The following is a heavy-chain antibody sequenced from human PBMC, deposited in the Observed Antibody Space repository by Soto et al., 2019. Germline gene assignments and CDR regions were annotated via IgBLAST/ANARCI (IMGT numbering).Heavy chain of an antibody. CDR1: GLSLSHMGVG. CDR3: AHRAGSSKANPHCGLDV. J-gene: IGHJ6*02. Sequence: QITLKESGPTLVHTTQPLTLTCTFSGLSLSHMGVGVRWIRQPPGKALEWLARIYWDDDKRYSPSLKSRLPSTSDTCQSQVVLTMPHMDTVDTATYDCAHRAGSSKANPHCGLDVWGQGTKGTVSS. CDR2: IYWDDDK. D-gene: IGHD2-15*01. V-gene: IGHV2-5*02.